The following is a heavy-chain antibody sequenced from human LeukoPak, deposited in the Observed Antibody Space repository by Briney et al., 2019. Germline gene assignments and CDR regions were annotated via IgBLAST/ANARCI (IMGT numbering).Heavy chain of an antibody. CDR3: VISSGYYTYDY. V-gene: IGHV4-4*07. CDR1: GGSISSYY. J-gene: IGHJ4*02. CDR2: IYTSGST. Sequence: PSETLSLTCTVSGGSISSYYWSWIRQPAGKGLEWIGRIYTSGSTNYNPSLKSRVTMSVDTPKNQFSLKLSSVTAADTAVYYCVISSGYYTYDYWGQGTLVTVSS. D-gene: IGHD3-22*01.